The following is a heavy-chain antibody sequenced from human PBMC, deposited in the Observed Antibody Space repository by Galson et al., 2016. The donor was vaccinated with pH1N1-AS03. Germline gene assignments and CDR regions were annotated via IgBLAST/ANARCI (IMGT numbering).Heavy chain of an antibody. D-gene: IGHD6-6*01. J-gene: IGHJ5*02. CDR2: VKRKTDGGTT. CDR1: GFTFSNAW. V-gene: IGHV3-15*01. Sequence: SLRLSCAASGFTFSNAWMSWVRQAPGKGLEWVGRVKRKTDGGTTDYAAPVKGKFTISRDDSKDTVYLQMDSLKTEDTAVYYCTTDSGRSSSIWFDLWGQGTLVTVSS. CDR3: TTDSGRSSSIWFDL.